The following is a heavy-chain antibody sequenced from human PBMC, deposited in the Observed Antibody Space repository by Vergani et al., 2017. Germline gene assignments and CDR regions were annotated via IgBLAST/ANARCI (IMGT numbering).Heavy chain of an antibody. CDR2: IYYSGST. D-gene: IGHD3-9*01. Sequence: QVQLQESGPGLVKPSETLSLTCTVSGGSVSSGSYYWSWIRQPAGKGLEWIGYIYYSGSTNYNPSLKSRVTISVDTSKNQSSLKLSSVTAADTAVYYCARALADYDILTGYYTYFDYWGQGTLVTVSS. V-gene: IGHV4-61*10. CDR1: GGSVSSGSYY. J-gene: IGHJ4*02. CDR3: ARALADYDILTGYYTYFDY.